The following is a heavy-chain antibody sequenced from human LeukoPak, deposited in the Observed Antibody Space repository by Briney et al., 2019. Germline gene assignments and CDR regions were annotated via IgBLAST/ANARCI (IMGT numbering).Heavy chain of an antibody. CDR3: ASAFGGSGSYSGVYFDS. V-gene: IGHV3-21*01. Sequence: GGSLRLSCAASGFTFSSYAMSWVRQAAGKGLEWVSSISTTSSYIYYADSVKGRLTISRDNAKNSLFLQMNSLRAEDTAVYYCASAFGGSGSYSGVYFDSWGQGILVTVSS. J-gene: IGHJ4*02. D-gene: IGHD1-26*01. CDR2: ISTTSSYI. CDR1: GFTFSSYA.